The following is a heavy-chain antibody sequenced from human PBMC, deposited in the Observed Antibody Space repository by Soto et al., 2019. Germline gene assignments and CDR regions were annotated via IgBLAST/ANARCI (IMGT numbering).Heavy chain of an antibody. CDR3: ARLDRATDY. CDR1: GGSISGFY. Sequence: PSETLSLTCSVSGGSISGFYWTWIRQPPGKGLEWIGYIYYTGSTNYNPSLKSRVTISLDTSKNQFSLKLSSVTAADTAVYYCARLDRATDYWGQGTLVTVSS. J-gene: IGHJ4*02. V-gene: IGHV4-59*08. CDR2: IYYTGST.